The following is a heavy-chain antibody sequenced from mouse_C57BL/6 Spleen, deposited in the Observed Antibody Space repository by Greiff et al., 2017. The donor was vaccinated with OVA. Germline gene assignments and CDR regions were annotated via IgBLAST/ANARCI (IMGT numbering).Heavy chain of an antibody. V-gene: IGHV1-80*01. D-gene: IGHD2-2*01. CDR3: ARCIGYDVLYAMDY. Sequence: VKLQESGAELVKPGASVKISCKASGYAFSSYWMNWVKQRPGKGLEWIGQIYPGDGDTNYNGKFKGKATLTADKSSSTAYMQLSSLTSEDSAVYFCARCIGYDVLYAMDYWGQGTSVTVSS. CDR2: IYPGDGDT. J-gene: IGHJ4*01. CDR1: GYAFSSYW.